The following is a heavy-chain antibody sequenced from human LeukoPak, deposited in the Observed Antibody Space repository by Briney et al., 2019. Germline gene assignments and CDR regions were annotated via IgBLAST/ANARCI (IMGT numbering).Heavy chain of an antibody. J-gene: IGHJ4*02. CDR3: AKSLSDGGNSSPIDY. V-gene: IGHV3-23*01. CDR1: GFTFSSYA. Sequence: GGSLRLSCAASGFTFSSYAMSWVRQAPGKGLEWVSAISGSGGSTYYADSVKGRFTISRDNSKNTLYLQMNSLRAEDTAVYYCAKSLSDGGNSSPIDYWGQGTLVTVSS. CDR2: ISGSGGST. D-gene: IGHD4-23*01.